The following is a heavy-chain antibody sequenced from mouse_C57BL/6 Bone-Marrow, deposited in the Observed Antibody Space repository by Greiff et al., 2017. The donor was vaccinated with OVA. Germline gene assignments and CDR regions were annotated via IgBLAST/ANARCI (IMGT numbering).Heavy chain of an antibody. J-gene: IGHJ4*01. Sequence: EVQLQESGPELVKPGASVKMSCKASGYTFTDYNMHWVKQSHGKSLEWIGYINPNNGGTSYNQKFKGKATLTVNKSSSTAYMELRSLTSEDSAVYYCARRGCVDYGNYEAMDYWGQGTSVTVSS. CDR2: INPNNGGT. CDR1: GYTFTDYN. V-gene: IGHV1-22*01. CDR3: ARRGCVDYGNYEAMDY. D-gene: IGHD2-1*01.